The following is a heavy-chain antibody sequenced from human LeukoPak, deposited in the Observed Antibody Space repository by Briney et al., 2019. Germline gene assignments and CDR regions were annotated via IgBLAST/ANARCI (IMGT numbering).Heavy chain of an antibody. CDR2: INPNSGGT. Sequence: RASVKVSCKASGYTFTGYYTHWVRQAPGQGLEWMGRINPNSGGTNYAQKFQGRVTMTRDTSITTAYMELSRLRSDDTAVYYCARDYSDYNSFDYWGQGTLVTVSS. CDR1: GYTFTGYY. CDR3: ARDYSDYNSFDY. V-gene: IGHV1-2*06. D-gene: IGHD4-11*01. J-gene: IGHJ4*02.